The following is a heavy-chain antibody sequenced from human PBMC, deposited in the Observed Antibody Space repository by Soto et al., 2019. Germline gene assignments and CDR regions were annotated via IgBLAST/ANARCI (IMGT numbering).Heavy chain of an antibody. J-gene: IGHJ4*02. CDR3: VVRATITRGRKPGDY. CDR2: IDPSDSYT. Sequence: GESLKISCKGSGYSFTSYWISWVRQMPGKGLEWMGRIDPSDSYTNYSPSFQGHVTISADKSISTAYLQWSSLKASDTAMYYCVVRATITRGRKPGDYWGQGTLVTVSS. V-gene: IGHV5-10-1*01. CDR1: GYSFTSYW. D-gene: IGHD5-12*01.